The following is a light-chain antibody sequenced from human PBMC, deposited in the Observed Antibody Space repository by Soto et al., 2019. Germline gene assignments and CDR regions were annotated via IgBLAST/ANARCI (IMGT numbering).Light chain of an antibody. CDR2: DAS. CDR1: QSVSTY. V-gene: IGKV3-11*01. J-gene: IGKJ5*01. Sequence: EVVLTQSPATLSLSPGERATLSCRASQSVSTYLAWYQQKPGQAPRLLIYDASNRATGIPARFTGSGSGTDFTLTISSLEPEDFAVYYCQQRNNWPPITFGQGTRLEIK. CDR3: QQRNNWPPIT.